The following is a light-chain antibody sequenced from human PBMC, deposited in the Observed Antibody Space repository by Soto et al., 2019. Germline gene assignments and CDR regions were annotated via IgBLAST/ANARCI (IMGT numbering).Light chain of an antibody. CDR2: GAS. Sequence: ELVMTQSPASLCVPPGERATLSCRASQSVGSSYLAWYQQKPGQAPRLLIYGASSRATGIPDRFSGSGSGTDYTLTISRLEPEDFAVYYCQQYGSSSWTFGQGTKVDIK. CDR3: QQYGSSSWT. J-gene: IGKJ1*01. CDR1: QSVGSSY. V-gene: IGKV3-20*01.